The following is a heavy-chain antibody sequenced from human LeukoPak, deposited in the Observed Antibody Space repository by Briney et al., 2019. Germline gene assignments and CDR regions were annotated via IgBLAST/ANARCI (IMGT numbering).Heavy chain of an antibody. CDR1: GFTFSSYS. CDR2: ISSSSSTI. D-gene: IGHD6-13*01. V-gene: IGHV3-21*04. Sequence: GGSLRLSCAASGFTFSSYSMNWVRQAPGKGLEWVSSISSSSSTIYYADSVKGRFTISRDNAKKSLYLQMNSLRAGDTAVYYCARVQKGIAAAGTGGGWFEPWGQGTLVTVSA. CDR3: ARVQKGIAAAGTGGGWFEP. J-gene: IGHJ5*02.